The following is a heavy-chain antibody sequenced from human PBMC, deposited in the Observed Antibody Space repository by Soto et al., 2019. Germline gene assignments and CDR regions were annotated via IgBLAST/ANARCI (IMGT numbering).Heavy chain of an antibody. CDR2: ISAYNGKT. J-gene: IGHJ4*02. Sequence: PSVKGSCTASGYLFISYGINWVRQAPGQGLEWMGWISAYNGKTKYAQNLQCRVTMTTDTSTSTAYMEIRSLRSDDTAVYYCVRDLDGAGSYYTDYWAPGTLVTVSS. CDR3: VRDLDGAGSYYTDY. V-gene: IGHV1-18*01. CDR1: GYLFISYG. D-gene: IGHD3-10*01.